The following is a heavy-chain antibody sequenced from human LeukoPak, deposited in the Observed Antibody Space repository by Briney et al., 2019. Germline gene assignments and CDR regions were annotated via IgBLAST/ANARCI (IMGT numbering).Heavy chain of an antibody. CDR1: GFTFSSYA. CDR2: ISYDGSNK. CDR3: ARDGGSYVHYYYYYMDV. J-gene: IGHJ6*03. D-gene: IGHD1-26*01. V-gene: IGHV3-30*04. Sequence: PGGSLRLSCAASGFTFSSYAMHWVRQAPGKGLEWVAVISYDGSNKYYADSVKGRFTISRDNSKNTLYLQMNSLRAEDTAVYYCARDGGSYVHYYYYYMDVWGKGTTVTVSS.